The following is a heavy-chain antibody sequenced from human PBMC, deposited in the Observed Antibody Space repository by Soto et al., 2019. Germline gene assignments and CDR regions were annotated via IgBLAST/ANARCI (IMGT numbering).Heavy chain of an antibody. CDR2: IIPIFGTA. V-gene: IGHV1-69*13. J-gene: IGHJ6*02. Sequence: SVKVSCKASGGTFSSYAISWVRQAPGQGLEWMGGIIPIFGTANYAQKFQGRVTITADESTSTAYMELSSLRSEDTAVYYCASPVYSNYDYYYYGMDVWGQGTTVTVSS. CDR3: ASPVYSNYDYYYYGMDV. CDR1: GGTFSSYA. D-gene: IGHD4-4*01.